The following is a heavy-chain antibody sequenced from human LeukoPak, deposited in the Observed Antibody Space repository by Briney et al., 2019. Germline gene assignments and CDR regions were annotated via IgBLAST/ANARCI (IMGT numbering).Heavy chain of an antibody. J-gene: IGHJ4*02. CDR2: IYYSGST. CDR3: ARDGFYDSSGYYYGGFDY. D-gene: IGHD3-22*01. CDR1: GGSISSSIYY. V-gene: IGHV4-39*07. Sequence: SETLSLTCTVSGGSISSSIYYWGWIRQPPGRGLEWIGTIYYSGSTYYNPSLKSRVTISVDKSKNQFSLKLSSVTAADTAVYYCARDGFYDSSGYYYGGFDYWGQGTLVTVSS.